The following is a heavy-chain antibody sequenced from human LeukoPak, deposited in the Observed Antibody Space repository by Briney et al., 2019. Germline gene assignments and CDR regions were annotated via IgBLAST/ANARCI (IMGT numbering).Heavy chain of an antibody. CDR1: GFSVTNNY. V-gene: IGHV3-53*01. CDR3: ANSLGAVSGPFDS. Sequence: PGGSLSPSSAVSGFSVTNNYTSWVRQAPGKGLEWVSVFYVGGATYYADSVKGRFTIFRDNSKNTLYLQMNSLRAEDTAVYYCANSLGAVSGPFDSWGQGPLVTVSS. J-gene: IGHJ4*02. D-gene: IGHD6-19*01. CDR2: FYVGGAT.